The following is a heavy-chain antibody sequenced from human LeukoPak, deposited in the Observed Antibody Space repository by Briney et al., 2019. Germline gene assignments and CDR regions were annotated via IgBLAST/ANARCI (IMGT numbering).Heavy chain of an antibody. CDR3: ASSSSGYYDSSGYPFDY. V-gene: IGHV1-69*04. CDR1: GGTFSSYA. J-gene: IGHJ4*02. Sequence: ASVKVSCKASGGTFSSYAISLVRQAPGQGLEWMGRIIPILGIANYAQKFQGRVTITADKSTSTAYMELSSLRSEDTAVYYCASSSSGYYDSSGYPFDYWGQGTLVTVSS. CDR2: IIPILGIA. D-gene: IGHD3-22*01.